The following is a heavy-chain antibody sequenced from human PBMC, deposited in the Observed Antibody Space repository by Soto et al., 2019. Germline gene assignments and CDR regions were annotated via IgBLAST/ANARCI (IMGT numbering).Heavy chain of an antibody. V-gene: IGHV4-59*01. CDR3: ARKSSIYSTWPLLDY. D-gene: IGHD6-13*01. J-gene: IGHJ4*02. CDR1: GGSISSYY. CDR2: IYYTGRT. Sequence: SETLSLTCTVSGGSISSYYWSWIRQPPGKGLEWIGYIYYTGRTFYNPSLKGRVTISVDTSKNQFPLKLSSVTAADTAVYYCARKSSIYSTWPLLDYWGRGTLVTVSS.